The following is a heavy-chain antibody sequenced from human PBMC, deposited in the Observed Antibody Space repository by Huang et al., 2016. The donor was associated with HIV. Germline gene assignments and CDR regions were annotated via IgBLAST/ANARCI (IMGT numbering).Heavy chain of an antibody. V-gene: IGHV4-34*02. CDR2: ISDSGSP. J-gene: IGHJ3*02. CDR3: AIMFKYDSGGYWGNDAFDI. D-gene: IGHD3-22*01. Sequence: QVQLQQWGAELLKPSETLSLTCAVSGGSFSGHYWTWIRQPPGRGMEWDGEISDSGSPTYNPSLKSRVTISGYTSQSQFALKLNSVTAADTAIYYCAIMFKYDSGGYWGNDAFDIWGQGTMVTVSS. CDR1: GGSFSGHY.